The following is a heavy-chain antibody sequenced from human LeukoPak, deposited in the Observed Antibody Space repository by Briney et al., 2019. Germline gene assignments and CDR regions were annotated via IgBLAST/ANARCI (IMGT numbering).Heavy chain of an antibody. CDR1: GYTFTGYY. V-gene: IGHV1-2*02. Sequence: GASVKVSCKASGYTFTGYYMHWVRQAPGQGLEWMGWINPNSGGTNYAQKFQGRVTMTRDTSISTAYMELSRLRSDDTAVYYCARDSYDFWRGHHFDYWGQGTLVTVSS. D-gene: IGHD3-3*01. CDR2: INPNSGGT. CDR3: ARDSYDFWRGHHFDY. J-gene: IGHJ4*02.